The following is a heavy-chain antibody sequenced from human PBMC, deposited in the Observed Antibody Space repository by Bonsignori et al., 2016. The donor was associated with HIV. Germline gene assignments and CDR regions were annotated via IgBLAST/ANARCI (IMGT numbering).Heavy chain of an antibody. D-gene: IGHD3-10*01. CDR2: IRGDGGDS. V-gene: IGHV3-74*01. Sequence: WIRQPPGKGLVWVARIRGDGGDSTYADLVKGRLTISRDNSKRIVYLQLNSLRVDDTAVYYCARDIVAGSGSLDFWGQGTLVTVSS. J-gene: IGHJ4*02. CDR3: ARDIVAGSGSLDF.